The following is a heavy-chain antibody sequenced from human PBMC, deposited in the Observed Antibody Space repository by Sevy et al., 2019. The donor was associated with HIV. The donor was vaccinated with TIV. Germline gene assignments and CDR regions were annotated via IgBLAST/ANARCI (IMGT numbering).Heavy chain of an antibody. J-gene: IGHJ6*02. Sequence: ASVKVSCKASGDTFGNYAIAWVRQAPGQGLEWMGGIIPVFGSANSAQKFQDRVTITGDVSTSTAYMELRSLTSEDTAVYYCARSNPDGYNYSYYYGMDVWGQGTTVTVSS. CDR2: IIPVFGSA. D-gene: IGHD5-12*01. V-gene: IGHV1-69*13. CDR1: GDTFGNYA. CDR3: ARSNPDGYNYSYYYGMDV.